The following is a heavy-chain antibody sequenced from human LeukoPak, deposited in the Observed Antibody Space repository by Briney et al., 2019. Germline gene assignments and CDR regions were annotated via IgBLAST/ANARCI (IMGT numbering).Heavy chain of an antibody. CDR3: ARLKCISTTCPSRYVMDV. D-gene: IGHD2-2*01. CDR1: GGSISSYY. V-gene: IGHV4-59*01. CDR2: IYYSGST. J-gene: IGHJ6*02. Sequence: PSEALSLTCSVSGGSISSYYWSWIRQPPGKGLEYIGYIYYSGSTNYNPSLKSRVTISVDTSKDQFSLNLTSVTAADTAVYYCARLKCISTTCPSRYVMDVWGQGTTVTVSS.